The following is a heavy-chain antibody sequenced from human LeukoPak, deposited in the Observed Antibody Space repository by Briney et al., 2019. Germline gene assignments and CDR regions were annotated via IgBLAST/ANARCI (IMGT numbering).Heavy chain of an antibody. CDR2: ISGSGGGT. D-gene: IGHD3-16*02. Sequence: GGSLRLSCAASGFTFGTYAMSWVRQAPGKGLEWVSGISGSGGGTYFADSVKGRFTISRDNSKNTLYLQMNSLRAEDKAVFYCARANYAYVWGTYRYTHIDYWGQGTLVTVSS. J-gene: IGHJ4*02. CDR3: ARANYAYVWGTYRYTHIDY. V-gene: IGHV3-23*01. CDR1: GFTFGTYA.